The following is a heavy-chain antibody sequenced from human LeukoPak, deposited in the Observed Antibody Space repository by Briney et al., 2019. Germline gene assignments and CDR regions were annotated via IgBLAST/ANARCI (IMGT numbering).Heavy chain of an antibody. Sequence: GGSLRLSCAASGFTFRTYSMNWVRQAPGKGLEWVSYISSSSSGLYYADSVKGRFTISRDNAKNSLYLQMNSLRDEDTAVYYCARESSYYLDYWGQGTLVTVSS. CDR2: ISSSSSGL. CDR1: GFTFRTYS. V-gene: IGHV3-48*02. CDR3: ARESSYYLDY. J-gene: IGHJ4*02. D-gene: IGHD6-13*01.